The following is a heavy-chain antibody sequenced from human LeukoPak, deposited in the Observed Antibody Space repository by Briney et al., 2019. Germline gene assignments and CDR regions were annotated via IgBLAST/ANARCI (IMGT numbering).Heavy chain of an antibody. CDR1: GGSFSGYY. J-gene: IGHJ6*03. D-gene: IGHD3-22*01. CDR2: INHSGST. CDR3: AGDPTYYYDSSGYYPLYYYYMDV. V-gene: IGHV4-34*01. Sequence: PSETLSLTCAVYGGSFSGYYWSWIRQPPGKGLEWIGEINHSGSTNYNPSLKSRVTISVDASKNQFSLKLSSATATDTAVYYCAGDPTYYYDSSGYYPLYYYYMDVWGKGTTVTVSS.